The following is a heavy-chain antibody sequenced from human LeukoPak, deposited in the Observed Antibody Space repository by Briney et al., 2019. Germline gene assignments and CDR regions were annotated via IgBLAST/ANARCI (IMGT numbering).Heavy chain of an antibody. V-gene: IGHV5-51*01. CDR1: GYSFTSNW. D-gene: IGHD6-19*01. CDR2: IYPGDSAT. J-gene: IGHJ4*02. Sequence: GESLKISCKGSGYSFTSNWISWVRQMPGKGLEWMGLIYPGDSATRYSPSFQGHVTISVDKSITTAYLQWSSLKASDTAMYYCAKRRAVAGQYYFDYWGQGTQVTVSS. CDR3: AKRRAVAGQYYFDY.